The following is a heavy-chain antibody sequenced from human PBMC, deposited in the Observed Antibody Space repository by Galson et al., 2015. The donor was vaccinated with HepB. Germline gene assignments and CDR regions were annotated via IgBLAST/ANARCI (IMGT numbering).Heavy chain of an antibody. Sequence: SVKVSCKASGYTFTSYGMTWVRQAPGQGLEWMGWINTNTGNPTYAQGFTGRFVFSLDTSVSTANLQISSLKAEDTAVYYCARGFCTGGSCYPHYWGQGTLVTVSS. J-gene: IGHJ4*02. CDR3: ARGFCTGGSCYPHY. V-gene: IGHV7-4-1*02. CDR2: INTNTGNP. D-gene: IGHD2-15*01. CDR1: GYTFTSYG.